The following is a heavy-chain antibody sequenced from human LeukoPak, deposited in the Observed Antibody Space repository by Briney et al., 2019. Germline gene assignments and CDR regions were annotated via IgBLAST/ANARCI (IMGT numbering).Heavy chain of an antibody. Sequence: AGSLTLSCAASGFTFSSYGMHWVRQAPGKGLEWVAFISYDGSNKYYADSVKGRFTISRDNPKNTLYLQMNSLRAEDTAVYYCAKSDSSSWYYWGQGTLVTVSS. V-gene: IGHV3-30*18. D-gene: IGHD6-13*01. CDR1: GFTFSSYG. CDR2: ISYDGSNK. J-gene: IGHJ4*02. CDR3: AKSDSSSWYY.